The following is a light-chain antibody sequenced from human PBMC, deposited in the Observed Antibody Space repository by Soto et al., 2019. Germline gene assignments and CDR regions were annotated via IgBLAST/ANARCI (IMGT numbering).Light chain of an antibody. CDR3: QQYNNWRPQT. CDR2: GAS. Sequence: EIVMTQSPATLSVSPGERATLSCRASQSVSSNLAWYQQKPGQAPRLPIYGASTRATGIPARFSGSGSGTEFTLTICSLQSEDFAVYYCQQYNNWRPQTFGQGTKVEIK. J-gene: IGKJ1*01. V-gene: IGKV3-15*01. CDR1: QSVSSN.